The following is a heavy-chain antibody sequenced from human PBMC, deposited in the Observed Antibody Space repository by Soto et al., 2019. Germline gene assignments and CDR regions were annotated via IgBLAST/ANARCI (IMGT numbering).Heavy chain of an antibody. D-gene: IGHD3-10*01. V-gene: IGHV3-53*01. Sequence: EVQLVESGGGLIQPGGSLRLSCAASGFTVSSNYMSWVRQAPGKGLEWVSVIYSGGSTYYADSVKGRFTISRDNSKNTLYLQMNSLRAEDTAVYYCAREAEYYYGSGSDYGMDVWGQGTTVTVSS. J-gene: IGHJ6*02. CDR1: GFTVSSNY. CDR2: IYSGGST. CDR3: AREAEYYYGSGSDYGMDV.